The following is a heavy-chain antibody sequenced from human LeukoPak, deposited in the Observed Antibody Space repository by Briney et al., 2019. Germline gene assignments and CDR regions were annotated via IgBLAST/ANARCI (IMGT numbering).Heavy chain of an antibody. J-gene: IGHJ4*02. CDR2: IKQDGSEK. D-gene: IGHD3-22*01. CDR1: GFTFSSYW. V-gene: IGHV3-7*01. CDR3: ARVYGGYYYYLDY. Sequence: GGSLRLSCAASGFTFSSYWMSWVRQAPGKGLEWVANIKQDGSEKYYVDSVKGRFTISRDNAKNSLYLQMNSLRAEDTAVYYCARVYGGYYYYLDYWGQGTLVTVSS.